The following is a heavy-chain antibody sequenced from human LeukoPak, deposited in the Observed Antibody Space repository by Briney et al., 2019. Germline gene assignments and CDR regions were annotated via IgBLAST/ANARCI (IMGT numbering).Heavy chain of an antibody. Sequence: SETLSLTCTVSGGSISSSSYYWGWMRQPPGKGLEWIGSIYYSGSTYYNPSLKSRVTISVDTSKNQFSLKLSSVTAADTAVYYCAVNLPTRDYWGQGTLVTVSS. CDR1: GGSISSSSYY. CDR3: AVNLPTRDY. V-gene: IGHV4-39*01. J-gene: IGHJ4*02. CDR2: IYYSGST. D-gene: IGHD2-2*01.